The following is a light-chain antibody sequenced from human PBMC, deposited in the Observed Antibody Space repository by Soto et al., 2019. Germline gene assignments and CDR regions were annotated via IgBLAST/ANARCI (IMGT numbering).Light chain of an antibody. CDR2: EDN. CDR1: SGSIASNY. Sequence: NFMLTQPHSVSESPGKTVTISCTRSSGSIASNYVQWYQQRPGSAPTTVIYEDNQRPSGVPDRFSGSIDSSSNSASLTISGLKTEDEADYYCQSYDSSNHYGVFGGGTKLTVL. V-gene: IGLV6-57*04. J-gene: IGLJ3*02. CDR3: QSYDSSNHYGV.